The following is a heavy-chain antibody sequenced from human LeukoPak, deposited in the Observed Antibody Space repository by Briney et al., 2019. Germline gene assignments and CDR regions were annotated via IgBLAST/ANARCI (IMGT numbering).Heavy chain of an antibody. J-gene: IGHJ4*02. CDR2: ISGSGGST. CDR3: AKTSDYYDSSGYIDY. V-gene: IGHV3-23*01. CDR1: GFTFSSYA. D-gene: IGHD3-22*01. Sequence: GGSLRLSCAASGFTFSSYAMSWVRQAPGKGLEWVSAISGSGGSTYYADSVKGRFTISRDNSKNTLYLQMNSLRAEDTAVYYCAKTSDYYDSSGYIDYWGQGTLVTVSS.